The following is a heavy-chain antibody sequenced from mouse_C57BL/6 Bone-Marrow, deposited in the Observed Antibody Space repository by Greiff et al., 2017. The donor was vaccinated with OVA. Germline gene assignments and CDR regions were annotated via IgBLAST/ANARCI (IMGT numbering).Heavy chain of an antibody. CDR3: AREGYYGSSLDS. J-gene: IGHJ2*01. CDR1: GYTFTDYY. V-gene: IGHV1-76*01. D-gene: IGHD1-1*01. CDR2: IYPGSGNT. Sequence: VKLQESGAELVRPGASVKLSCKASGYTFTDYYINWVKQRPGQGLEWIARIYPGSGNTYYNEKFKGKATLTAEKSSSTAYMQLSSMTSEDSAVYFCAREGYYGSSLDSWGQGTTLTVSS.